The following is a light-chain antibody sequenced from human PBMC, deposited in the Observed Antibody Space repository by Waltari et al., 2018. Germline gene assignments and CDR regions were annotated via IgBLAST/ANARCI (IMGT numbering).Light chain of an antibody. CDR2: QDT. V-gene: IGLV3-1*01. Sequence: SYELTQPPSVSVSPGQTASIPCSGDILGNNYASWYQQKPGQSPLLVIYQDTKRPSGIPERFSGSKSGNAATLTVSGTQAMDEADYYCQALGTGAWVFGGGTKLTVL. J-gene: IGLJ3*02. CDR3: QALGTGAWV. CDR1: ILGNNY.